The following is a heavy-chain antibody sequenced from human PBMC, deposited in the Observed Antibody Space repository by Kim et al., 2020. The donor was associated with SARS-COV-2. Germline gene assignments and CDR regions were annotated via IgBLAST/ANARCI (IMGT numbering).Heavy chain of an antibody. V-gene: IGHV4-34*01. D-gene: IGHD3-22*01. CDR3: AIGFSISPRPIVILGGYYY. CDR1: GGSFSGYY. CDR2: INHSGST. J-gene: IGHJ4*02. Sequence: SETLSLTCAVYGGSFSGYYWSWIRQPPGKGLEWIGEINHSGSTNYNPSLKSRVTISVDTSKNQCSLKLSSVTAAATAVYYCAIGFSISPRPIVILGGYYYGGQGTLVSVSS.